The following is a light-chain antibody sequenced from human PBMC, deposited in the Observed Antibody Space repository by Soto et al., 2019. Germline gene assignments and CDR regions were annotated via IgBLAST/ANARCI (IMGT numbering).Light chain of an antibody. J-gene: IGKJ1*01. CDR1: QSINNC. CDR3: QQCDSYWT. Sequence: DIQMTQSTSTLSASVGDRVIITCRASQSINNCLAWYQQKPGKAPKLLIYQASTLESGVPSRFSGSGSGTEFTLTISSLQPDDFATYYCQQCDSYWTFGQGTKVEIK. CDR2: QAS. V-gene: IGKV1-5*03.